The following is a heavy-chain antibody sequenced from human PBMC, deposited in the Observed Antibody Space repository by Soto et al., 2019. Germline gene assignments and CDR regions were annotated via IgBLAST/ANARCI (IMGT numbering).Heavy chain of an antibody. D-gene: IGHD6-13*01. CDR2: IIPIFGTA. CDR3: SKEAIAAADTNA. V-gene: IGHV1-69*06. J-gene: IGHJ5*02. CDR1: GGAFSSYT. Sequence: QVQLVQSGTEVKKPGSSVKVSCKASGGAFSSYTISWVRQAPGQGLEWMVGIIPIFGTANYAQKFQGRVTFTADTSTNTAFIELNSLKSNETAEYYCSKEAIAAADTNAWGQGTLVTVSS.